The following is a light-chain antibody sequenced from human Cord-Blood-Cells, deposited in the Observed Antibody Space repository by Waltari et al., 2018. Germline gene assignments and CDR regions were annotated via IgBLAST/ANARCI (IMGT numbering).Light chain of an antibody. CDR2: EVS. V-gene: IGLV2-14*01. CDR3: SSYTSSSTYV. J-gene: IGLJ1*01. CDR1: SSDAGGSNY. Sequence: QSALTQPASVSGSPGQSITITCPGTSSDAGGSNYVSWYQQHPGKAPKLMIYEVSNRPSGVSNRFSGSKSGNTASLTISGLQAEDEADYYCSSYTSSSTYVFGTGTKVTVL.